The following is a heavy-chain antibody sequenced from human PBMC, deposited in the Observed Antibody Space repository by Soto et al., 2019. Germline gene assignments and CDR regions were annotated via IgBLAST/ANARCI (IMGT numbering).Heavy chain of an antibody. D-gene: IGHD2-2*01. CDR2: IKGDGSER. Sequence: GRSLRLSYSACGFTFSSYWRSWVRQAPEKGLLCVANIKGDGSERHYADSVKGRFIISRDNAKNSLFLQMNSLRVEDTAVYYCARDGCTSATCDVYGMDVWGQGTTVTVYS. J-gene: IGHJ6*02. CDR3: ARDGCTSATCDVYGMDV. V-gene: IGHV3-7*03. CDR1: GFTFSSYW.